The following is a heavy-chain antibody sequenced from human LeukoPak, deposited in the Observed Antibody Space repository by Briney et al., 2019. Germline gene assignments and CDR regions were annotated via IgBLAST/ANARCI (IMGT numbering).Heavy chain of an antibody. CDR2: IKQDGTGK. J-gene: IGHJ6*03. CDR3: ARDVTPATYARTDYYHCMDV. D-gene: IGHD2-2*01. CDR1: GSTFTTYW. Sequence: GGSLRLSCAASGSTFTTYWMSWVRQPPGKGLEWVANIKQDGTGKYYVDSVKGRFTISRDNAKNSLYLQMNSLRAEDTAVYYCARDVTPATYARTDYYHCMDVWGKGTTVTVSS. V-gene: IGHV3-7*01.